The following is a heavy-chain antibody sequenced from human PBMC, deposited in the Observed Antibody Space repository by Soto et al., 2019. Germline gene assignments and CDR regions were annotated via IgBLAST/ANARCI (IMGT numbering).Heavy chain of an antibody. CDR2: INLSSGNT. V-gene: IGHV1-3*01. D-gene: IGHD3-3*01. CDR1: GCNFSNYA. J-gene: IGHJ3*02. Sequence: XSVKVYVRGTGCNFSNYARHLVRQAPGQGLEWMGWINLSSGNTRYSQKFQDRVTITRDTSASSDYMELSSLRSEDTAVYYCASEHDFWSHYAYDMWGQGTMVTVSS. CDR3: ASEHDFWSHYAYDM.